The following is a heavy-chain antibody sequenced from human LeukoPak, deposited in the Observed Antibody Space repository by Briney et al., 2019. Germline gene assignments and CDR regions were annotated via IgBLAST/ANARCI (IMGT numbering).Heavy chain of an antibody. V-gene: IGHV3-30-3*01. D-gene: IGHD2-2*03. Sequence: GGSLRLSCAASGFTFSSYAMHWVRQAPGKGLEWVAVISYDGSNKYYADSVKGRFTVSRDNAKSTLYLQMYSLRAEDTAVYYCARDGYCSSGRCYGMDVWGQGTTVTVSS. J-gene: IGHJ6*02. CDR2: ISYDGSNK. CDR1: GFTFSSYA. CDR3: ARDGYCSSGRCYGMDV.